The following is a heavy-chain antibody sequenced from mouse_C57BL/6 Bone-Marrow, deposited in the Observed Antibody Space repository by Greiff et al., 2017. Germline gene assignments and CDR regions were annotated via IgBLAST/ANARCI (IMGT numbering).Heavy chain of an antibody. V-gene: IGHV3-6*01. J-gene: IGHJ2*01. D-gene: IGHD1-1*01. CDR3: ARDGSSSLNYFDY. CDR2: ISYDGSN. CDR1: GYSITSGYY. Sequence: EVKLVESGPGLVKPSQSLSLTCSVTGYSITSGYYWNWIRQFPGNKLEWMGYISYDGSNNYNPSLKNRISITRDTSKNQFFLKLNSVTTEDTATYYCARDGSSSLNYFDYWGQGTTLTVSS.